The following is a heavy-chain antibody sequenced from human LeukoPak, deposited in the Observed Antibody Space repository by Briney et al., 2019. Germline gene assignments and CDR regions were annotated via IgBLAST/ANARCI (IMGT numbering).Heavy chain of an antibody. J-gene: IGHJ4*02. V-gene: IGHV4-34*01. CDR2: INHSGST. D-gene: IGHD3-16*02. CDR1: GGSFSGYY. CDR3: ARGLGVGDYVWGSYRYKGTSDY. Sequence: SETLSLTCAVYGGSFSGYYWSWIRQPPGKGLEWIGEINHSGSTNYNPSLKSRVTISVDTSKNQFSLKLSSVTAGDTAVYYCARGLGVGDYVWGSYRYKGTSDYWGQGTLVTVSS.